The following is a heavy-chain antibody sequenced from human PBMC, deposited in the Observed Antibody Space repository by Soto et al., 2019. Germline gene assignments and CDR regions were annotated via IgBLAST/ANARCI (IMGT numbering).Heavy chain of an antibody. CDR3: ARHPPYGPLDY. J-gene: IGHJ4*02. Sequence: QLQLQESGPGLVKPSETLSLTCTVSGDSGGFISSSSYHWGWIRQPPGKGLEWSGNIYYSGSNYYNPALQSRVTLSGDTSENQFSLRLTSVPAADTAVYYCARHPPYGPLDYWGQGTLVTVSS. V-gene: IGHV4-39*01. CDR2: IYYSGSN. D-gene: IGHD4-17*01. CDR1: GDSGGFISSSSYH.